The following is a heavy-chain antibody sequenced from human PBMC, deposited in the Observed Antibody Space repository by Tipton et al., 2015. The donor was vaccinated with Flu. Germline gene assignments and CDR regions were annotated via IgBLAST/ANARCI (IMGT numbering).Heavy chain of an antibody. D-gene: IGHD4-17*01. CDR2: INPNSGGT. CDR1: GYTFTGYY. J-gene: IGHJ6*02. Sequence: QLVQSGAEVKKPGASVKVSCKASGYTFTGYYMHWVRQAPGQGLEWMGRINPNSGGTNYAQKFQGRVTMTRDTSISTAYMELSRLRSDDTAVYYCAREDGDRINYYYCGMDVWGQGTTVTVSS. CDR3: AREDGDRINYYYCGMDV. V-gene: IGHV1-2*06.